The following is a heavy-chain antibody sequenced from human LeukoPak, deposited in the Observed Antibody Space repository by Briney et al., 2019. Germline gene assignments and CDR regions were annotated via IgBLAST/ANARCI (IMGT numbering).Heavy chain of an antibody. CDR1: GGIVSSYA. CDR2: IIPSFGRA. CDR3: ARAGRFSNYDYYYHMDV. J-gene: IGHJ6*03. D-gene: IGHD4-11*01. Sequence: SVKVSCKSSGGIVSSYAINWVRLAPGHGLEWMGVIIPSFGRAKYAQKFQDRVSITSDESTSTVYMELSSLRSDDTAVYYCARAGRFSNYDYYYHMDVWGKGTTVIVSS. V-gene: IGHV1-69*13.